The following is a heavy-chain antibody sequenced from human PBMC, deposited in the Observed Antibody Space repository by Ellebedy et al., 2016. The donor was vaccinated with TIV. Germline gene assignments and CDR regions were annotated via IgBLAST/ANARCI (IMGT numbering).Heavy chain of an antibody. CDR3: AGGGGPTGGRNGY. Sequence: SETLSLTXTVSGGSISSSSYYWSWIRQPPGKGLEWIGYIYYSGSTNYNPSLKSRVTISVDTSKNQFSLKLSSVTAADTAVYYCAGGGGPTGGRNGYWGQGTLVTVSS. V-gene: IGHV4-61*01. CDR1: GGSISSSSYY. CDR2: IYYSGST. J-gene: IGHJ4*02. D-gene: IGHD7-27*01.